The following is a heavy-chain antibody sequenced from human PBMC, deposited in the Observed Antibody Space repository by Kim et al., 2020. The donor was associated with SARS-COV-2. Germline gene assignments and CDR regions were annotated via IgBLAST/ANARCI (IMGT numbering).Heavy chain of an antibody. V-gene: IGHV3-23*01. CDR3: AKRSGATYGHFDY. D-gene: IGHD5-12*01. Sequence: YADSVKGRFTISRDNSKNTLYVQMNSLRAEDTAVYYCAKRSGATYGHFDYWGQGTLVTVSS. J-gene: IGHJ4*02.